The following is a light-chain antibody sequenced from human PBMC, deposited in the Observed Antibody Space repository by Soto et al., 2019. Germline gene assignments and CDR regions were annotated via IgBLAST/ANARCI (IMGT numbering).Light chain of an antibody. V-gene: IGKV3-11*01. J-gene: IGKJ1*01. CDR1: QSVSSS. Sequence: EIVLTQSPATLSLSPGERATLSCRASQSVSSSLAWYQQKPGQAPRLLIYDASNRATGIPARFSGSGSATDFTRTISSLEPEEFDVYYWHQRSNCLGTFGQGTKVESK. CDR2: DAS. CDR3: HQRSNCLGT.